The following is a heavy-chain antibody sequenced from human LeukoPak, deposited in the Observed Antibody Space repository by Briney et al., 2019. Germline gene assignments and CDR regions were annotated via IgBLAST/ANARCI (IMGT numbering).Heavy chain of an antibody. Sequence: SETLSLTCAVYGGSLSGSFSGYYWTFIRQTPGKGLEWIGEINHSGSTNYNPSLKTRVTISVDTSKNQFSLKLNSLTAADTAVYYCATFRWGIGFEYWGQGTLATVSS. V-gene: IGHV4-34*01. D-gene: IGHD3-16*01. CDR2: INHSGST. CDR3: ATFRWGIGFEY. CDR1: GGSLSGSFSGYY. J-gene: IGHJ4*02.